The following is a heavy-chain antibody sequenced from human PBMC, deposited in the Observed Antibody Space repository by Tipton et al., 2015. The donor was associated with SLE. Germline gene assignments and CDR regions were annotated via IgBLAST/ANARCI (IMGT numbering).Heavy chain of an antibody. Sequence: SLRLSCATSGFTFGDYAMGWVRQAPGKGLEWVGFIRSKTYGGTTEYAASVRGRFTISRDDSKSIAYLQMKSLKTDDTAVYYCTRVFGSGGYYYYGMDVWGQGTTVTVSS. CDR2: IRSKTYGGTT. J-gene: IGHJ6*02. V-gene: IGHV3-49*04. CDR1: GFTFGDYA. CDR3: TRVFGSGGYYYYGMDV. D-gene: IGHD6-25*01.